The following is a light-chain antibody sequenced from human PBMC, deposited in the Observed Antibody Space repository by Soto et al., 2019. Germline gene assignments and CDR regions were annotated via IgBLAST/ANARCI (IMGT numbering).Light chain of an antibody. CDR2: GAS. Sequence: EIVMTQSPATVSVSPGEGATLSCRASQSVSSNLAWYQQKAGQAPRLLFYGASTRATGIPARFSGSGSGTEFTLTISSLQSGDFAIYYCHQYNNWPLTFGGGTKVEIK. V-gene: IGKV3-15*01. CDR1: QSVSSN. CDR3: HQYNNWPLT. J-gene: IGKJ4*01.